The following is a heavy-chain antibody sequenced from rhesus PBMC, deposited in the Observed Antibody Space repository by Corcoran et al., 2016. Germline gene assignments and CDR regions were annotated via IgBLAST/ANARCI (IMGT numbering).Heavy chain of an antibody. D-gene: IGHD6-13*01. CDR1: GDSINSYY. Sequence: QVQLQESGPGLVTPSETLSLTCAVSGDSINSYYWPWIRQPPGKGREWIGRIYGSRGNNNYNPSLGSRVTISRDTSKNQFSLKLNSVTAADTAIYYCARCGFAAGRLYFDCWGQGVLVTVSS. CDR2: IYGSRGNN. J-gene: IGHJ4*01. V-gene: IGHV4-147*01. CDR3: ARCGFAAGRLYFDC.